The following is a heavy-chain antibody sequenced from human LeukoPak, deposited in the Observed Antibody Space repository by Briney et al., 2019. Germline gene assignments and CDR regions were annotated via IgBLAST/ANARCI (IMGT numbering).Heavy chain of an antibody. CDR3: TTGVGATTY. CDR1: GFTFSNAW. D-gene: IGHD1-26*01. J-gene: IGHJ4*02. Sequence: GGSLRLSWAASGFTFSNAWMSWVRQAPGKGLEWVGGIKSKTDGGTTDYAAPVKGRFTISRDDSKNTLYLQMNSLKTEDTAVYYCTTGVGATTYWGQGTLVTVSS. CDR2: IKSKTDGGTT. V-gene: IGHV3-15*01.